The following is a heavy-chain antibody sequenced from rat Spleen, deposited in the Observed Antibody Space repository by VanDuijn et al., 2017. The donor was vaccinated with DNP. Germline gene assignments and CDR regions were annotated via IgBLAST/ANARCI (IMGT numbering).Heavy chain of an antibody. J-gene: IGHJ1*01. CDR2: ITSNGGNT. CDR1: GFTFSNYW. Sequence: EVQLVESGGGLVQPGRSLKLSCAASGFTFSNYWMTWIRQVPGKGLEWVASITSNGGNTYYLDSVKGRFTISRDNAKNTLYLQMNSLRSEDTATYYCTTRAPGYWYFDFWGPGTMVTVSS. D-gene: IGHD1-4*01. V-gene: IGHV5-31*01. CDR3: TTRAPGYWYFDF.